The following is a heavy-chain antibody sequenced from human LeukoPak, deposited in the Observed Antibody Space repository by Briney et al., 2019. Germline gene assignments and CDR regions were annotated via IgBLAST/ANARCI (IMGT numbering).Heavy chain of an antibody. D-gene: IGHD3-22*01. CDR1: GYRFSSYW. J-gene: IGHJ4*01. CDR3: ARLRGDIASDSSGYRFDY. CDR2: NYPGDSDT. V-gene: IGHV5-51*01. Sequence: AEFLQLWCNGSGYRFSSYWIGWVRQMAVEGLELMGNNYPGDSDTRYSPSFQGQVTISADKSISTAYLQWSSLKASDTAMYYCARLRGDIASDSSGYRFDYCGHGTLVTVSP.